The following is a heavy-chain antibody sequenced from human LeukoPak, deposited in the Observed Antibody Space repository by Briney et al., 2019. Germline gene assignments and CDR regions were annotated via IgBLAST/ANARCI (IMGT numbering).Heavy chain of an antibody. V-gene: IGHV3-9*01. CDR3: ARGRVVPAAPLDY. Sequence: GGSLRLSCAASGFTFDDYAMHWVRQAPGKGLEWVSGISWNSGSIGYADSVKGRFTISRDNAKNSLYLQTNSLRAEDTALYYCARGRVVPAAPLDYWGQGTLVTVSS. J-gene: IGHJ4*02. CDR2: ISWNSGSI. CDR1: GFTFDDYA. D-gene: IGHD2-2*01.